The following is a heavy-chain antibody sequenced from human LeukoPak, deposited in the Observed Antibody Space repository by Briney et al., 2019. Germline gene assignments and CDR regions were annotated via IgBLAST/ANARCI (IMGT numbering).Heavy chain of an antibody. V-gene: IGHV1-69*04. J-gene: IGHJ5*02. CDR2: IIPILGIA. Sequence: SVKVSCKASGGTFSSYAISWVRQAPGQGLEWMGRIIPILGIANYAQKFQGRVTITADKSTSTAYMELSSLRSEDTAVYYCARDLYYYDSSGPHPAFDPWGQGTLVTVSS. CDR1: GGTFSSYA. CDR3: ARDLYYYDSSGPHPAFDP. D-gene: IGHD3-22*01.